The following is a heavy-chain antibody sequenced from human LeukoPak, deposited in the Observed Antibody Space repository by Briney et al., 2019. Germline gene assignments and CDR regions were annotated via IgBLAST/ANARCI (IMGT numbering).Heavy chain of an antibody. D-gene: IGHD2-2*01. CDR3: ARHVVRHHQLPIQYNWFDP. V-gene: IGHV4-39*01. Sequence: PSETLSLTCSVSGGSISSSNYYWGWIRQPPGKGLERIGSIYYSGSTNYNPSLRSRVTISVDTSRNQFSLKLSSVTAADTAVYYCARHVVRHHQLPIQYNWFDPWGQGTLVTVSS. CDR2: IYYSGST. CDR1: GGSISSSNYY. J-gene: IGHJ5*02.